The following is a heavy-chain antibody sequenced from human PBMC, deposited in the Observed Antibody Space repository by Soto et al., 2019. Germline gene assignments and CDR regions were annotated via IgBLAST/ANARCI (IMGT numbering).Heavy chain of an antibody. CDR2: VSNEGSK. J-gene: IGHJ6*02. Sequence: DVQLVESGGGLVQPGGSLRLACAGSGFRVSAYCMHWFRQAPGKGLVWVSRVSNEGSKEYADFVKGRFTLSKDNAKQTLYLEMDSLSVEDTALYYCTATTRNGMGVGGQGTKVTFAS. CDR1: GFRVSAYC. CDR3: TATTRNGMGV. V-gene: IGHV3-74*01.